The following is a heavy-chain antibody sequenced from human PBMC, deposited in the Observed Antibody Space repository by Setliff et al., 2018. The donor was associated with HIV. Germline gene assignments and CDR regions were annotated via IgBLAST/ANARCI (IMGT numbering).Heavy chain of an antibody. Sequence: SETLSLTCAVSGFSISSGYYWGWIRQPPGKGLEWLGSIYYSGKTYDNPSLKSRVTLSVDTSKNQFFLKLNSVTAADTAVYYCSRSDFWVGYTALYNWFDPWGQGTLVTVSS. V-gene: IGHV4-38-2*01. J-gene: IGHJ5*02. CDR3: SRSDFWVGYTALYNWFDP. D-gene: IGHD3-3*01. CDR1: GFSISSGYY. CDR2: IYYSGKT.